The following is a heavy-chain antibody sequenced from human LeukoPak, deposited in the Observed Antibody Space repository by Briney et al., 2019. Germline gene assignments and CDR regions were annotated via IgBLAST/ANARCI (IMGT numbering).Heavy chain of an antibody. CDR1: GGSFSGYY. CDR3: ARGAHGYGDYVVGY. J-gene: IGHJ4*02. V-gene: IGHV4-34*01. CDR2: INHSGST. Sequence: SETLSLTCAVYGGSFSGYYWSWIRQPPGKGLEWIGEINHSGSTNYNPSLKSRVTISVDTSKNQFSLKLSSVTAADTAVYYCARGAHGYGDYVVGYWGQGTLVTVSS. D-gene: IGHD4-17*01.